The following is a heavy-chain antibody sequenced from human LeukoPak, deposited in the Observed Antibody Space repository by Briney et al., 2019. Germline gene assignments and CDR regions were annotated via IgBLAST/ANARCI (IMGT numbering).Heavy chain of an antibody. J-gene: IGHJ4*02. D-gene: IGHD3-10*01. CDR3: ARPTPRWFEELTPTIDY. CDR1: GFTLSSYA. CDR2: LGVSGGYT. Sequence: GGSLRLSCVASGFTLSSYAMSWVRQAPGKGLQWVSSLGVSGGYTWYAGSVKGRFTISRDNAKNSLYLQMNSLRAEDTAVYFCARPTPRWFEELTPTIDYWGQGTLVTVSS. V-gene: IGHV3-23*01.